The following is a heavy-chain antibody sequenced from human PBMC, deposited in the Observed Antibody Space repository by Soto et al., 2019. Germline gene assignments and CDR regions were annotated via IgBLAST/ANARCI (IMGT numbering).Heavy chain of an antibody. V-gene: IGHV1-2*02. Sequence: ASVKVSCKASGYTFTGYYIHWLRRAPGQGLEWMGRINPKSDDTNYAQKFQGRVTMTRDTSIDTAYLELTGLTSDDTATYYCARKHSLDYIRWGLDPWGQGTLVTVSS. CDR1: GYTFTGYY. D-gene: IGHD4-4*01. J-gene: IGHJ5*02. CDR2: INPKSDDT. CDR3: ARKHSLDYIRWGLDP.